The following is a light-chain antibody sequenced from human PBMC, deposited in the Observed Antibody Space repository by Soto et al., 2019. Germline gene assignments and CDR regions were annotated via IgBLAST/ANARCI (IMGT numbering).Light chain of an antibody. CDR2: DAS. CDR1: QSISSW. CDR3: QQYNSYSRT. Sequence: DIQMTQAPSALSASVGNGVTITSRASQSISSWLARYQQKPGKAPKLLIYDASSLESGVPSRFSGSGSGTEFTLTISSLQPDDFATYYCQQYNSYSRTFGQGTKV. V-gene: IGKV1-5*01. J-gene: IGKJ1*01.